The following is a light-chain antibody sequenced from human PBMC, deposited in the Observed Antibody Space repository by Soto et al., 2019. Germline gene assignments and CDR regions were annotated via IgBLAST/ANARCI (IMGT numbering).Light chain of an antibody. CDR1: SSNIGSNY. J-gene: IGLJ2*01. V-gene: IGLV1-47*02. CDR2: SSN. Sequence: QSVLTQPPSASGTPGQRVTISCSGSSSNIGSNYVYWYQQLPGTAPKLLIYSSNQRPSGVPDRFSVSKSGTSASLAISGLRSEDEADYYCAAWDDSLNGVVFGGGTKLTVL. CDR3: AAWDDSLNGVV.